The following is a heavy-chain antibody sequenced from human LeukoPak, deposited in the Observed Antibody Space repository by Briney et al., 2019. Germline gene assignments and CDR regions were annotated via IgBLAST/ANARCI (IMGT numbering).Heavy chain of an antibody. Sequence: SETLSLTCAVYGGSFSGYYWTWIRQPPGKGLEWIGEINHSGSTNYNPSLKSRVTISVDTSKNQFSLKLSSVTAADTAAYYCARRYSDYWGQGTLVTVSS. V-gene: IGHV4-34*01. CDR2: INHSGST. D-gene: IGHD1-1*01. CDR1: GGSFSGYY. J-gene: IGHJ4*02. CDR3: ARRYSDY.